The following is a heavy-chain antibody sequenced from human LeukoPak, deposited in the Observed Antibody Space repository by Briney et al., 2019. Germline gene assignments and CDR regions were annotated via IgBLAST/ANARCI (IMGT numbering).Heavy chain of an antibody. J-gene: IGHJ5*02. CDR3: ARTGGCSSTSCSIAAKPEFWFAP. V-gene: IGHV4-59*01. Sequence: KPSETLSLTCTVSGGSISSYYWSWIRQHPGKGLEWIGYIYYSGSTNYNPSLKSRVTISVDTSKNQFSLKLSSVTAADRAVYYCARTGGCSSTSCSIAAKPEFWFAPWGQGTLVAVSS. D-gene: IGHD2-2*01. CDR2: IYYSGST. CDR1: GGSISSYY.